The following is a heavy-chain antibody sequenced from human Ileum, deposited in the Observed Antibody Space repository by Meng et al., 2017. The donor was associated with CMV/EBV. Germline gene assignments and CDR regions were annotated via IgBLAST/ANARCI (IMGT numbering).Heavy chain of an antibody. D-gene: IGHD4-17*01. V-gene: IGHV1-18*01. Sequence: ASVKVSCKASGYTFYSYGISWVRQAPGQGLEWMGWISAQNGYTKYAQKLQGRVTMTTDTSTSIAYMELRSLRSDDTAVYYCARSDPLTTVTALGHWGQGTLVIVSS. J-gene: IGHJ5*02. CDR3: ARSDPLTTVTALGH. CDR2: ISAQNGYT. CDR1: GYTFYSYG.